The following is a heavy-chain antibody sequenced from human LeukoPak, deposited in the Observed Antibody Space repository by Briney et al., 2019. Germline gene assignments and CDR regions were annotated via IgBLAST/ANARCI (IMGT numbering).Heavy chain of an antibody. CDR3: ARSRGRGYSYGHDY. D-gene: IGHD5-18*01. CDR2: IYHSGST. V-gene: IGHV4-38-2*02. CDR1: GYSIISDYF. Sequence: SETLSLTCTVSGYSIISDYFWGWIRQPPGKGLEWIGTIYHSGSTYYSPSLKSRVTVSVDTSKNQFSLKLSSVTAADTAVYYCARSRGRGYSYGHDYWGQGTLVTVSS. J-gene: IGHJ4*02.